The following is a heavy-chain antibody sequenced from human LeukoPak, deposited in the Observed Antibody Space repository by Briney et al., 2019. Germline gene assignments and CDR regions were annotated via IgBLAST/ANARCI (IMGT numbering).Heavy chain of an antibody. D-gene: IGHD3-10*01. CDR3: ARLDGSRSYFGFDY. CDR2: IYYSGST. V-gene: IGHV4-39*01. J-gene: IGHJ4*02. CDR1: GGSISSSSYY. Sequence: SETLSLTCTVSGGSISSSSYYWGWIRQPPGKGLEWIGSIYYSGSTYYNPSLKSRVTISVDTSKNQFSLKLSSVTAADTAVYYCARLDGSRSYFGFDYWGQGTLVTVSS.